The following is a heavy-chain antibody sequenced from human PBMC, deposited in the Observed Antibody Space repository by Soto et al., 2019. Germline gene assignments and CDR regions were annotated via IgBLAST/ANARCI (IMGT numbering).Heavy chain of an antibody. J-gene: IGHJ6*02. CDR3: ARDHRDRGYSYGPYYYYYGMDV. D-gene: IGHD5-18*01. CDR1: GFTFISYS. Sequence: GGSLRLSCAASGFTFISYSMNRVRQAPGKGLEWVSSISSSSSYIYYADSVKGRFTISRDNAKNSLYLQMNSLRAEDTAVYYCARDHRDRGYSYGPYYYYYGMDVWGQGTTVTVSS. CDR2: ISSSSSYI. V-gene: IGHV3-21*01.